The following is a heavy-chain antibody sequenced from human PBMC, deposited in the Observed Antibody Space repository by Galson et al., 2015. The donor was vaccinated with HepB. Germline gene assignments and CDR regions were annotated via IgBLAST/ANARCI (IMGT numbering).Heavy chain of an antibody. CDR2: IKSKTDGGTT. CDR3: TTDYGIAAAGPWYFDL. V-gene: IGHV3-15*01. D-gene: IGHD6-13*01. CDR1: GFTFSNAW. J-gene: IGHJ2*01. Sequence: SLRLSCAASGFTFSNAWMSWVRQAPGKGLEWVGRIKSKTDGGTTDYAAPVKGRFTISRGDSKNTLYLQMNSLKTEDTAVYYCTTDYGIAAAGPWYFDLWGRGTLVTVSS.